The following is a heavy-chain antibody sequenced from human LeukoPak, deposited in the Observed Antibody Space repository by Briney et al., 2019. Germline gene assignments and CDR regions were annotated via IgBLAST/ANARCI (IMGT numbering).Heavy chain of an antibody. V-gene: IGHV3-13*01. J-gene: IGHJ4*02. D-gene: IGHD1-26*01. CDR1: GFTVSSYA. CDR3: ARQKQSHGNFDY. Sequence: GGSLRLSCAASGFTVSSYAMHWVRRPIGKGLEWVSALGIAGDTFYPGSVKGRFTISRENAKNSLYLQMNSLRAEDTAMYYCARQKQSHGNFDYWGQGTLVTVSS. CDR2: LGIAGDT.